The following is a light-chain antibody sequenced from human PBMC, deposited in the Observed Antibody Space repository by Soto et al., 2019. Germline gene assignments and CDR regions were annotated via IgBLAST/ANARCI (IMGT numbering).Light chain of an antibody. CDR1: TTNIGAGYD. V-gene: IGLV1-40*01. J-gene: IGLJ2*01. Sequence: QSVPTQPPSVSGAPGQRVIISCTGSTTNIGAGYDVHWYQHLPGTGPKLLIYGNNNRPSVVPDRFSGSKSGTSASLAITGLQAADEADYYCQSYDSSLSVVFGGGTKVTVL. CDR2: GNN. CDR3: QSYDSSLSVV.